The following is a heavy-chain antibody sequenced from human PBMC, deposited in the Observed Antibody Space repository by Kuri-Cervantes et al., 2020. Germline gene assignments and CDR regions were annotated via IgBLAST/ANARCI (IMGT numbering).Heavy chain of an antibody. V-gene: IGHV4-61*02. CDR3: ARDHPQVITMIVVDYYYYYGMDV. CDR1: GGSISSGSYY. D-gene: IGHD3-22*01. Sequence: SETLSLTCTVSGGSISSGSYYWSWIRQPAGKGLEWIGRIYTSGSTNYNPSLKSRVTISVDTSKNQFSLKLSSVTAADTAVYYCARDHPQVITMIVVDYYYYYGMDVWGQGTTVTVSS. J-gene: IGHJ6*02. CDR2: IYTSGST.